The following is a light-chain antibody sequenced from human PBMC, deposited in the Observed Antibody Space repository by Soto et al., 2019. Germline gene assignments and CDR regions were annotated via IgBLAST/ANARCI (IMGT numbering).Light chain of an antibody. CDR2: GAS. CDR3: QQYGSSPRIT. V-gene: IGKV3-20*01. J-gene: IGKJ5*01. Sequence: ELVLTQSPGTLSLSPGARATLSCRASQSVSNNYLAWYQQKPGQAPRLLIYGASSRATGVPDRFSASGSGTDFTLTISRLEPEDFAVYYCQQYGSSPRITFGQGTRLEI. CDR1: QSVSNNY.